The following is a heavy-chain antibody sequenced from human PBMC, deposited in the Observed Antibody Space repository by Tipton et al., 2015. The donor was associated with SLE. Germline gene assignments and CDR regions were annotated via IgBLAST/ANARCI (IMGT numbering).Heavy chain of an antibody. CDR3: TTDDPFSELPDAFDI. D-gene: IGHD1-26*01. CDR2: IKSKTDGGTT. J-gene: IGHJ3*02. CDR1: GFTFSSYE. Sequence: GSLRLSCAASGFTFSSYEMNWVRQAPGKGLEWVGRIKSKTDGGTTDYAAPVKGRFTISRDDSKNTLYLQMNSLKTEDTAVYYCTTDDPFSELPDAFDIWGQGTMVTVSS. V-gene: IGHV3-15*01.